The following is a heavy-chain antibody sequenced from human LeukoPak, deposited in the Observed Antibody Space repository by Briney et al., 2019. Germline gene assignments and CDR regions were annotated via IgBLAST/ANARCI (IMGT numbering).Heavy chain of an antibody. D-gene: IGHD5-24*01. Sequence: SETLSLTCTVSGGSIRSSSYYWGWIRQPPGKGLEWIGSIYYSGSTYYNPSLKSRVTISVDTSKNQFSLKLSSVTAADTAVYYCARRRIEMATISGFDYWGQGTLVTVSS. CDR1: GGSIRSSSYY. CDR2: IYYSGST. V-gene: IGHV4-39*01. CDR3: ARRRIEMATISGFDY. J-gene: IGHJ4*02.